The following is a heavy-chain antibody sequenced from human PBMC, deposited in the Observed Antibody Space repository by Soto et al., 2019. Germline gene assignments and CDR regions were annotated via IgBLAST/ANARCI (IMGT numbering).Heavy chain of an antibody. J-gene: IGHJ6*02. CDR1: GFTFDDYT. V-gene: IGHV3-43*01. Sequence: SLRLSCAASGFTFDDYTLHWVRQVPGKGLEWVTLHSWDGYTTYYAVSVRGRFTISRDNSEESLYLEMNSLRTEDSALYYCAIDRVPYSSSNAYIMDVWGQGTTVTVSS. CDR2: HSWDGYTT. D-gene: IGHD6-6*01. CDR3: AIDRVPYSSSNAYIMDV.